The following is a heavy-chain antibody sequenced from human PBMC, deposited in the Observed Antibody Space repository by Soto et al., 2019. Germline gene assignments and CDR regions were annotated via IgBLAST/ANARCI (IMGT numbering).Heavy chain of an antibody. CDR1: GGTFSSYA. CDR2: IIPIFGTA. D-gene: IGHD3-22*01. V-gene: IGHV1-69*13. CDR3: HYYDSSGYYYSRQPFDY. J-gene: IGHJ4*02. Sequence: SVKVSCKASGGTFSSYAISWVRQAPGQGLEWMGGIIPIFGTANYAQKFQGRVTITADESTSTAYMELSSLRSEDTAVYYCHYYDSSGYYYSRQPFDYWGQGTLVTVSS.